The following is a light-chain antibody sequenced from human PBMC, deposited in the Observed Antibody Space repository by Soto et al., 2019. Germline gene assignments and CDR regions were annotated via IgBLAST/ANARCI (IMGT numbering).Light chain of an antibody. J-gene: IGLJ1*01. CDR3: VSYTTSASYV. CDR1: SSDVGNYIF. V-gene: IGLV2-14*01. Sequence: QSVLTQPAAVSGSPGQSITISCTGTSSDVGNYIFVSWYRQHPGKAPKLMIYDINNRPSGVSHRFSGSKSGNTASLTISGLQAEDEADYYCVSYTTSASYVFGTGTKVTVL. CDR2: DIN.